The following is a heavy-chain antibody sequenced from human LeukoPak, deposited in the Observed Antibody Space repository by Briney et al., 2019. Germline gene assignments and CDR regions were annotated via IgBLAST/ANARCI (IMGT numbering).Heavy chain of an antibody. CDR3: ARSEVAPFDI. D-gene: IGHD2-15*01. V-gene: IGHV1-8*01. J-gene: IGHJ3*02. CDR1: GFTFTSYD. CDR2: MNPNNGNT. Sequence: GASVKVSCKASGFTFTSYDINWVRQASGQGLEWMGWMNPNNGNTGYAQKFQGRVTITADESTSTAYMELSSLRSEDTAVYYCARSEVAPFDIWGQGTMVTVSS.